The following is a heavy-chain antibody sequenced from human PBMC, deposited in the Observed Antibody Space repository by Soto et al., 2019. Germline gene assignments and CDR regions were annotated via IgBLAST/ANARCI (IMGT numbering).Heavy chain of an antibody. CDR3: ARGPFQEGSGMVWFAP. CDR2: TYYRSRWFS. D-gene: IGHD3-10*01. V-gene: IGHV6-1*01. J-gene: IGHJ5*02. CDR1: GDNVSTNSAA. Sequence: HLQQSGPGLVKPSQTLSLTCAIYGDNVSTNSAAWNWIRQSPSRGLEWLGRTYYRSRWFSNYAVSVESRVSIKADASKTLVSLELTSVTPEDTAVYYSARGPFQEGSGMVWFAPWGQGTPVIVSS.